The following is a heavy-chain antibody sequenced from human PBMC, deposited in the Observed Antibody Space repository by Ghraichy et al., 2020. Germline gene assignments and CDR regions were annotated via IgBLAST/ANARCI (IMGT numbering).Heavy chain of an antibody. Sequence: GESLNISCAASGFTFSSYAMSWVRQAPGKGLEWVSAISGSGGSTYYADSVKGRFTISRDNSKNTLYLQMNSLRAEDTAVYYCAKDPGDNPLFTWGQGTLVTVSS. D-gene: IGHD5-24*01. CDR2: ISGSGGST. J-gene: IGHJ5*02. CDR3: AKDPGDNPLFT. V-gene: IGHV3-23*01. CDR1: GFTFSSYA.